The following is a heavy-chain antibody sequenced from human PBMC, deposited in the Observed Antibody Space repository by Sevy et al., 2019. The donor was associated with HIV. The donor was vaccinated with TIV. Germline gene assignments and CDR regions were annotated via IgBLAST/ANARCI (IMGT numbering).Heavy chain of an antibody. Sequence: GGSLRLSCAASGFTFSSYWMSWVRQAPGKGLEWVANIKQDGSEKYYVDSVKGRFTIPRDNAKNSLYLQMNSLRAEDTAVYYCARSGGSGSYWGWGYYYYGMDVWGQGTTVTVSS. J-gene: IGHJ6*02. V-gene: IGHV3-7*01. D-gene: IGHD3-10*01. CDR3: ARSGGSGSYWGWGYYYYGMDV. CDR2: IKQDGSEK. CDR1: GFTFSSYW.